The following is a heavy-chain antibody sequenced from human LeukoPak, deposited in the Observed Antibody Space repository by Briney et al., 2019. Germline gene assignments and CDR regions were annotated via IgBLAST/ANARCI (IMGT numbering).Heavy chain of an antibody. V-gene: IGHV1-2*02. CDR1: GYSFTVYY. J-gene: IGHJ4*02. CDR3: ARVRGTGWYYFDY. Sequence: ASVKVSCTASGYSFTVYYMHWVRQAPGQGLEWMGWINPNSGGTNYAQNFQGRVTMTRDTSTSTAYMELSRLRSDDTAVYYCARVRGTGWYYFDYWGQGTLVTVSS. D-gene: IGHD2-15*01. CDR2: INPNSGGT.